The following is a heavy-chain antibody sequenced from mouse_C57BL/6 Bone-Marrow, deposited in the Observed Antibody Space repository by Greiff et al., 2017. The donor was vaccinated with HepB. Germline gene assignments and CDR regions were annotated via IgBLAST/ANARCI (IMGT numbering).Heavy chain of an antibody. J-gene: IGHJ4*01. CDR1: GYTFTSYW. V-gene: IGHV1-64*01. CDR3: AKREDYYAMDY. CDR2: IHPNSGST. Sequence: QVQLQHPGAELVKPGASVKLSCKASGYTFTSYWMHWVKQRPGQGLEWIGMIHPNSGSTNYNEKFKSKATLTVDKSSSTAYMQLSSLTSEDSAVYYCAKREDYYAMDYWGQGTSVTVSS.